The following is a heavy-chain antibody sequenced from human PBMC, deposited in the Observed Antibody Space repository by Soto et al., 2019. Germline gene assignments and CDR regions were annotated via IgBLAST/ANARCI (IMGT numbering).Heavy chain of an antibody. D-gene: IGHD6-19*01. V-gene: IGHV1-69*06. CDR3: AREKYSSGWYYYGMDV. Sequence: QVQLVQSGAEVKKPRSSVKVSCKASGGTFSSYAISWVRQAPGQGLEWMGGTIPIFGTANYAQKFQGRATITADKTTSTAYMELSSLRSEDTAVYYCAREKYSSGWYYYGMDVCGQGTTVTASS. CDR2: TIPIFGTA. J-gene: IGHJ6*02. CDR1: GGTFSSYA.